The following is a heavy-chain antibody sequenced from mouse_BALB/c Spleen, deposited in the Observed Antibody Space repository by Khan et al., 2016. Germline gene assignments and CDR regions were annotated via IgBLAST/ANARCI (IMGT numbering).Heavy chain of an antibody. CDR3: TKYSLFYYDY. J-gene: IGHJ2*01. D-gene: IGHD2-3*01. Sequence: EVQLVESGPSLVKPSQTLSLTCSVTGDSITSGFWNWIRKFPGNKLEYMGYISYSGNTFYNPSLKSRISITRDTSKNQYSPQLNSVTTKDTATYYCTKYSLFYYDYWGQGTTLTVSS. CDR1: GDSITSGF. CDR2: ISYSGNT. V-gene: IGHV3-8*02.